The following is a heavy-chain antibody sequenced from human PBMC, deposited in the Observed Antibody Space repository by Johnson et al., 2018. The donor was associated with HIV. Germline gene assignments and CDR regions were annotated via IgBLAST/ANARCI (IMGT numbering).Heavy chain of an antibody. J-gene: IGHJ3*02. Sequence: QVQLVESGGGVVQPGRSLRLSCAASGFTFSSYAMHCVRPAPGKGLEWVAVIPYEGSNKYYADPVTGRFPTSRDNSTNTLDRQMNSLRAEDTAVYYCARQHRNSGSRTGAFDIWGQGTMVTVS. V-gene: IGHV3-30-3*01. CDR1: GFTFSSYA. CDR2: IPYEGSNK. CDR3: ARQHRNSGSRTGAFDI. D-gene: IGHD1-26*01.